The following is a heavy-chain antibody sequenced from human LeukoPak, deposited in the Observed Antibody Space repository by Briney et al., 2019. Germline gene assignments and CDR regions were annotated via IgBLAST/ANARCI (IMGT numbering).Heavy chain of an antibody. CDR1: GASNSSATYY. CDR2: IYYSGNT. CDR3: AGHHPRNTVDF. V-gene: IGHV4-39*01. D-gene: IGHD2/OR15-2a*01. J-gene: IGHJ4*02. Sequence: SETLSLTCTVSGASNSSATYYWGWIRQPPGKGLEWIGCIYYSGNTYYNPSLKSRVSISIDKSKNQFSLRLSSVTAADTAVYYCAGHHPRNTVDFWGQGTLVTVSS.